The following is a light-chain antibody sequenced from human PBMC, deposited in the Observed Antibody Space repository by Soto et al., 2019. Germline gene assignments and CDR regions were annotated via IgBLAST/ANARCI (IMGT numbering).Light chain of an antibody. Sequence: QSPLTQPPSSSWSPGQSVTISCTGTSSDVDGYNYGSWYQHHPGKAPKRVIYEVYKRPSGVPNRFSGSKSGNSAALTASALQAEDQADSSSTSYVGTNSSVFGNGNTVNV. V-gene: IGLV2-8*01. CDR1: SSDVDGYNY. J-gene: IGLJ1*01. CDR3: TSYVGTNSSV. CDR2: EVY.